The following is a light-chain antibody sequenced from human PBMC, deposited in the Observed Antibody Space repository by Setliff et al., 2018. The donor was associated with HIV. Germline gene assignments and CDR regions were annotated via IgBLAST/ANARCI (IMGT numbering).Light chain of an antibody. J-gene: IGLJ2*01. CDR1: SSDVGGYNY. Sequence: SALTQPASVSGSPGQSITISCTGTSSDVGGYNYVSWYQQHPGKAPKLMIYEVSNRPSGVSNRFSGSKSGNTASLTISGLQAEDEADYYCSSYTSSSTLVFGGGT. CDR2: EVS. CDR3: SSYTSSSTLV. V-gene: IGLV2-14*01.